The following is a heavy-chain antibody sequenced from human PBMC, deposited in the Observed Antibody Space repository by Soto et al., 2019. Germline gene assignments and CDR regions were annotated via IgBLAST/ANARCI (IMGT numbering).Heavy chain of an antibody. J-gene: IGHJ4*02. V-gene: IGHV1-69*13. CDR3: ARVRQYSSSWFDY. CDR2: IIPIFGTA. CDR1: GGTFSSYA. Sequence: SVKVSCKASGGTFSSYAISWVRQAPGQGLEWMGGIIPIFGTANYAQKFRGRVTITADESTSTAYMELSSLRSEDTAVYYCARVRQYSSSWFDYWGQGTLVTVSS. D-gene: IGHD6-13*01.